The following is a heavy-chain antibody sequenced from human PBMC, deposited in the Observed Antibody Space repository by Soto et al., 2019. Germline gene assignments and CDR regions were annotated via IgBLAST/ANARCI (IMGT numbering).Heavy chain of an antibody. CDR2: ISGSGGST. Sequence: EVQLLESGGGLVQPGGSLRLSCAASGFTFSSYAMSWVRQAPGKGLEWVSAISGSGGSTYYADSVKGRFTISRDNSKNTLYLQMNSLRAEDTAVYYCAKEPHHLAAAGTDGFDYWGQGTLVTVSS. CDR3: AKEPHHLAAAGTDGFDY. V-gene: IGHV3-23*01. J-gene: IGHJ4*02. CDR1: GFTFSSYA. D-gene: IGHD6-13*01.